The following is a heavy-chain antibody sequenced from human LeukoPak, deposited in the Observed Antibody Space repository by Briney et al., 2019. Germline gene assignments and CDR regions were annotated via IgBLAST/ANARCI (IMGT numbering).Heavy chain of an antibody. CDR1: GGSFSGYY. J-gene: IGHJ6*03. V-gene: IGHV4-34*01. D-gene: IGHD2-2*01. Sequence: SETLSLTCAVYGGSFSGYYWSWIRQPPGKGLEWIGEIKHSGSTNYNPSLKSRVTISVDTSKNQFSLKLSSVTAADTAVYYCARGWGYCSSTSCYRGYYYYYMDVWGKGTTVTVSS. CDR2: IKHSGST. CDR3: ARGWGYCSSTSCYRGYYYYYMDV.